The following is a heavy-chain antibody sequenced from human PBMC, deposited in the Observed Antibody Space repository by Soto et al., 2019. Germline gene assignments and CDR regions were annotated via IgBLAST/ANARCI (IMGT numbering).Heavy chain of an antibody. Sequence: QVQLVESGGGVVQPGRSLRLSCAASGFTFSSYAMHWVRQAPGKGLEWVAVISYDGSNKYYADSVKGRFTISRDNSKNTPYLQMNSLRAEDTAVYYCARGRRDRRVFDYWGQGTLVTVSS. CDR1: GFTFSSYA. V-gene: IGHV3-30-3*01. CDR2: ISYDGSNK. J-gene: IGHJ4*02. CDR3: ARGRRDRRVFDY.